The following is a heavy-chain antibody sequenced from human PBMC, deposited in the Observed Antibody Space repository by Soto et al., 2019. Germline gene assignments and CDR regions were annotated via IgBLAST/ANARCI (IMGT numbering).Heavy chain of an antibody. CDR2: IIPIFGTA. Sequence: QVQLVQSGAEVKKPGSSVKVSCKASGGTFSSYAISWVRQAPGQGLEWMGGIIPIFGTANYAQKFQGRVTIAADESTITAYMELSSLRSEDTDVYYYWRDAGYNWNYVWHKCFDPWGQGTLVTVSS. CDR3: WRDAGYNWNYVWHKCFDP. V-gene: IGHV1-69*01. CDR1: GGTFSSYA. D-gene: IGHD1-7*01. J-gene: IGHJ5*02.